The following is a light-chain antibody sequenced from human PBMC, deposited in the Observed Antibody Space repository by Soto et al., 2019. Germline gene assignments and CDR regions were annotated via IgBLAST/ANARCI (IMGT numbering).Light chain of an antibody. J-gene: IGLJ3*02. V-gene: IGLV2-14*01. CDR2: EVS. CDR1: SSDVGGYNY. Sequence: QSVLTQPASVSGSPGQSITISCTGTSSDVGGYNYVSWYQQHPGKAPKLMIYEVSNRPSGVSNRFSGSKSGNTASLTISGLQAEDEAHYYCSSYTRSSNLVFGGGTKVTV. CDR3: SSYTRSSNLV.